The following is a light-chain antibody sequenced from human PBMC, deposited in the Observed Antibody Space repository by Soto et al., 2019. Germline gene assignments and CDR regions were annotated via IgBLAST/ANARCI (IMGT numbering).Light chain of an antibody. CDR1: QSVGSY. V-gene: IGKV3-11*01. CDR2: DAS. J-gene: IGKJ4*01. CDR3: QQRSDWPST. Sequence: EIVLTQSPVTLSLSPGERATLSCRASQSVGSYFAWYQQKPGPAPRLLIYDASSRATGIPARFSGSGSGTDFTLTISSLEPEDFAVYYCQQRSDWPSTFGGGTRVEIK.